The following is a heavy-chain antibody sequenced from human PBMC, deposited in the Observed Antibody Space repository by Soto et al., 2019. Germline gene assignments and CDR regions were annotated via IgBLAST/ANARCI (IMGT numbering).Heavy chain of an antibody. CDR1: GFSFTKYG. J-gene: IGHJ6*01. CDR3: AKDRGPTWLRLPYRNNGMEV. D-gene: IGHD5-12*01. Sequence: LSCAASGFSFTKYGMHWDRQAPGKGLEWVAVISYDGMDKYYADSVKGRFTISRDNSKNTLYLQMNSLRAEDTAVYYCAKDRGPTWLRLPYRNNGMEVWGQGTTVKVPS. CDR2: ISYDGMDK. V-gene: IGHV3-30*18.